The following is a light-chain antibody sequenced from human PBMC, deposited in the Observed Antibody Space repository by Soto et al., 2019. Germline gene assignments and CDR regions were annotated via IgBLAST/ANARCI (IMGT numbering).Light chain of an antibody. J-gene: IGKJ4*01. CDR3: QQANSFPLT. V-gene: IGKV1-12*01. CDR1: QGISSW. Sequence: DLHMTQSPSSVSASVGDRVTITCRASQGISSWLAWYQQKPGKAPKLLTYTVSSLQSGVPSRFSGSGSGTDFTLPISSLQSEDVATYYCQQANSFPLTFGGGTKVEIK. CDR2: TVS.